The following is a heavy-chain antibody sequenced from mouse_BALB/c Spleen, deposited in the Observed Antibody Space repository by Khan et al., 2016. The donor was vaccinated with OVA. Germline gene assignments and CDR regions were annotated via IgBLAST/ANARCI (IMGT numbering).Heavy chain of an antibody. CDR1: GLNIKDTY. Sequence: EVQLQESGPGLVKSGPTVKLSCTASGLNIKDTYMHWLKQWPEQGLEWFGRIDPPNGKPKYDPKFQGMAPITQNTSPHTASLLLSTLTPEDTAVYYCTRMARKWGQGTTLTVSS. CDR2: IDPPNGKP. J-gene: IGHJ2*01. V-gene: IGHV14-3*02. CDR3: TRMARK.